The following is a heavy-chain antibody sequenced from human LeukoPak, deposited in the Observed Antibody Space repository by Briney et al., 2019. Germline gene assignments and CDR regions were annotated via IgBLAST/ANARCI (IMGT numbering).Heavy chain of an antibody. Sequence: GGSLRLSCAASGFTFSSYGMHRVRQAPGKGLEWVALIWYDGSNEYYADSVKGRFTISRDNSKNTLYLQMNSLRAEDTAVYYCAKSLGWFDPWGQGTLVTVSS. CDR2: IWYDGSNE. J-gene: IGHJ5*02. CDR1: GFTFSSYG. CDR3: AKSLGWFDP. V-gene: IGHV3-33*06.